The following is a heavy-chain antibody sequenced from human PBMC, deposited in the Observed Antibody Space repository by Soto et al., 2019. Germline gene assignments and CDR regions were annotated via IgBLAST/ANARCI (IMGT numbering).Heavy chain of an antibody. D-gene: IGHD3-22*01. Sequence: QVQLVQSGAEVKKPGSSVKVSCQASGGSFSDYAISWVRQAPGQGLEWLGGFIPMLGIADNAQKFEGRVITTADEYTSTVYKALSNLRSEDTAVYYCARDEDYYYSSGFQPDDHYYGMDVWGQGTTVTVAS. J-gene: IGHJ6*02. V-gene: IGHV1-69*01. CDR1: GGSFSDYA. CDR3: ARDEDYYYSSGFQPDDHYYGMDV. CDR2: FIPMLGIA.